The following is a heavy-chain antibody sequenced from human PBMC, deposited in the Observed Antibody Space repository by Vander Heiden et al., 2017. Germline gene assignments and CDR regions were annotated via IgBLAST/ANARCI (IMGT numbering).Heavy chain of an antibody. J-gene: IGHJ4*02. CDR2: INHRRST. V-gene: IGHV4-34*01. D-gene: IGHD3-3*01. CDR1: GGSFSCSS. Sequence: QVQLQQWGAGLLKPSETLSLTCAVYGGSFSCSSWRWIRQPPGQGPALSGEINHRRSTNYNPSLKSRVTISVHTSKNQLSMKMSSVTAAETAVYYCARRRVVIMSWGQGTLVTVSS. CDR3: ARRRVVIMS.